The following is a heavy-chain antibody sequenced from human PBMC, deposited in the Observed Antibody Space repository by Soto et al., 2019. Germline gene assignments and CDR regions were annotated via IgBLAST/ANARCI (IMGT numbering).Heavy chain of an antibody. CDR1: GFTFSSYA. J-gene: IGHJ6*02. V-gene: IGHV3-30-3*01. CDR2: ISYDGSNK. D-gene: IGHD6-6*01. CDR3: ARDLARLAHTYYYYGMDV. Sequence: PGGSLRLSCAASGFTFSSYAMHWVRQAPGKGLEWVAVISYDGSNKYYADSVKGRFTISRDNSKNTLYLQMNSLRAEDTAVYYCARDLARLAHTYYYYGMDVWGQGTTVTVSS.